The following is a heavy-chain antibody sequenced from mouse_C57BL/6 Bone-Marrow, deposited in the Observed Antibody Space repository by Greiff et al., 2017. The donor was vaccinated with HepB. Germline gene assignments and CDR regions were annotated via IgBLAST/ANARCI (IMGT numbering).Heavy chain of an antibody. Sequence: EVKVEESGGGLVQPGGSLKLSCAASGIDFSRYWMSWVRRAPGKGLEWIGEINPDSSTINYAPSLKDKFIISRDNAKNTLYLQMSKVRSEDTALYYCARQGYYYGSSYHYAMDYWGQGTSVTVSS. CDR1: GIDFSRYW. D-gene: IGHD1-1*01. V-gene: IGHV4-1*01. CDR3: ARQGYYYGSSYHYAMDY. CDR2: INPDSSTI. J-gene: IGHJ4*01.